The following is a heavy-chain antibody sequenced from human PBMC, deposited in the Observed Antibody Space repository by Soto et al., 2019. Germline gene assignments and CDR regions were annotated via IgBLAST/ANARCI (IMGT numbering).Heavy chain of an antibody. CDR3: ECVVANHGWFDP. D-gene: IGHD2-15*01. J-gene: IGHJ5*02. CDR2: ISAYHGNT. CDR1: CYTFTSYG. V-gene: IGHV1-18*01. Sequence: QVQLVQSGAEVKKPGASVKVSCKASCYTFTSYGISWVRQVPGQGLEWMGWISAYHGNTNYAEKLKGRVTMTTDTSTSTAYMELRSLRSDDTAVYYCECVVANHGWFDPWGQGPLVTVSS.